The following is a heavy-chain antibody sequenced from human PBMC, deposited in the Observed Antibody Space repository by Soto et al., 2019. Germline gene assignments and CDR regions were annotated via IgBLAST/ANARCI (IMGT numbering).Heavy chain of an antibody. J-gene: IGHJ6*03. Sequence: PSETLSLTCTVSGGSISSYYWSWIRQSPGKGLEWIEYIYNSGSTNYNPSLKSRVTISVDTSKNQFSLKLSSVTAADTAVYYCARNYGDYSTYYYYYYMDVWGKGTTVTVSS. CDR2: IYNSGST. CDR1: GGSISSYY. V-gene: IGHV4-59*01. CDR3: ARNYGDYSTYYYYYYMDV. D-gene: IGHD4-17*01.